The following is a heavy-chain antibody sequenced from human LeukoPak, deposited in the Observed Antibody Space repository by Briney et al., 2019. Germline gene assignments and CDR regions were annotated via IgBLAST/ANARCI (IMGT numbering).Heavy chain of an antibody. J-gene: IGHJ6*03. Sequence: GGSLRLSCVASGFTFSNYWMSWVRQAPGKGLEWVANIQQDGSEKYYVDSVKGRFTISRDNSKNTLYLQMNSLRAEDTAVYFCAKDQFKPSGISMLRGVRGYYYNMDVWGKGTTVTISS. V-gene: IGHV3-7*01. CDR1: GFTFSNYW. CDR3: AKDQFKPSGISMLRGVRGYYYNMDV. CDR2: IQQDGSEK. D-gene: IGHD3-10*01.